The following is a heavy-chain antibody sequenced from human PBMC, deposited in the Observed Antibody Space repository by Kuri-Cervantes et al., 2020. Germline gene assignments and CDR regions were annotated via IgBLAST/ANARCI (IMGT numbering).Heavy chain of an antibody. CDR3: AKSPLGVRGITGWFDP. D-gene: IGHD3-10*01. CDR2: MNPNSGNT. J-gene: IGHJ5*02. CDR1: GYTFTSYD. V-gene: IGHV1-8*01. Sequence: ASVKVSCKASGYTFTSYDISWVRQATGQGLEWLEWMNPNSGNTGCAQKFQGRVTMTRNTSITTAYMELSSLRSEDTAVYYCAKSPLGVRGITGWFDPWGQGTLVTVSS.